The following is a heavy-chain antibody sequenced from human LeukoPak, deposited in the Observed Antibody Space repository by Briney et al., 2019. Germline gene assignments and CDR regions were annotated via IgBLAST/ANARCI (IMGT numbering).Heavy chain of an antibody. CDR3: VRDPSEASHPYYFDY. J-gene: IGHJ4*02. CDR2: ISSSGSTI. V-gene: IGHV3-48*03. D-gene: IGHD2-2*01. CDR1: GFTFSSYE. Sequence: PGGSLRLSCAASGFTFSSYEMNWVRQAPGKGLEWVSYISSSGSTIYYADSVKGRFTISRDNAKNSLSLQMNSLRVEDTAVYYCVRDPSEASHPYYFDYWGQGTLVTVSS.